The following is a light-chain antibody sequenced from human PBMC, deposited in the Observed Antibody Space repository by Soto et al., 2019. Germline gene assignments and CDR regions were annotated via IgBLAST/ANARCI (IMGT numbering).Light chain of an antibody. Sequence: EIVLTQSPATLSLSPGESVTLSCRASRTVSNRLAWYQHKPGQAPRLLISGASTGATGIPPRFRGSGSGTEFTLTVDTLQSEDIAIYYCQQYYHWPVTFGGGTKVDNK. J-gene: IGKJ4*01. CDR1: RTVSNR. V-gene: IGKV3-15*01. CDR2: GAS. CDR3: QQYYHWPVT.